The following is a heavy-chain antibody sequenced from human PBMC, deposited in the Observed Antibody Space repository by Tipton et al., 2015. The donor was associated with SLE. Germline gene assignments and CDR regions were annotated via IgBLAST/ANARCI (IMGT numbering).Heavy chain of an antibody. CDR2: IYTSGST. CDR3: ARERGRGYYDY. CDR1: GGSISSGSYS. J-gene: IGHJ4*02. D-gene: IGHD2-15*01. Sequence: TLSLTCSVSGGSISSGSYSWSWIRQPAGKGLEWIGHIYTSGSTNYNPSLKSRVTMSVDTSNNQFSLKLSSVTAADTAVYYCARERGRGYYDYWGQGTLVTVSS. V-gene: IGHV4-61*09.